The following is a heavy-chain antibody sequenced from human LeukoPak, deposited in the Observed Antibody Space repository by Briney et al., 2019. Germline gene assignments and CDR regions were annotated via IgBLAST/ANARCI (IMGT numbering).Heavy chain of an antibody. CDR3: ARDHGTSIAAAGTRYNWFDP. D-gene: IGHD6-13*01. J-gene: IGHJ5*02. Sequence: ASLKVSCKASGYTFTGYSMHWVRQAPGQGLEWMGWINPNSGVTNYAQKFQGRVTMTRDTSISTAYMELSSLRSDDTAVYYCARDHGTSIAAAGTRYNWFDPWGQGTLVTVSS. CDR2: INPNSGVT. V-gene: IGHV1-2*02. CDR1: GYTFTGYS.